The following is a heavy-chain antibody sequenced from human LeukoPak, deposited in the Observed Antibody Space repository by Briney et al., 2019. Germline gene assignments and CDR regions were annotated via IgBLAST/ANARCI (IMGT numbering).Heavy chain of an antibody. D-gene: IGHD1-7*01. J-gene: IGHJ1*01. CDR2: ISWNSGSI. CDR3: AKAHDDWNYVYFRH. V-gene: IGHV3-9*01. Sequence: GRSLRLSCAASGFTFDDYAMHWVRQAPGKGLEWVSGISWNSGSIGYADSVKGRFTISRDNSKNTLYLQMNSLRAEDTAVYYCAKAHDDWNYVYFRHWGQGTLVTVSS. CDR1: GFTFDDYA.